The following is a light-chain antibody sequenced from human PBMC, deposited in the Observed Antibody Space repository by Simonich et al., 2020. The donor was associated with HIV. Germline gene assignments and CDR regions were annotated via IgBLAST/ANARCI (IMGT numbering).Light chain of an antibody. Sequence: EIVMTQSPATLSVSPGERATLSCRASQSVSSNLAWYQQKRGQAPRLLIYGASSRPPGIPDRFTGSGSGTDFTLTISSLEPEDFAVYYCQQYGSSPLTFGGGTKVEIK. V-gene: IGKV3-20*01. J-gene: IGKJ4*01. CDR3: QQYGSSPLT. CDR2: GAS. CDR1: QSVSSN.